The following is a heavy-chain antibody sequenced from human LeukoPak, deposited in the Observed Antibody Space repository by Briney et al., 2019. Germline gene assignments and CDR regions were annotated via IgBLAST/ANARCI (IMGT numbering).Heavy chain of an antibody. CDR3: AKGYNDSAEGHFDH. V-gene: IGHV3-23*01. CDR2: ISASGIST. Sequence: GGSLRLSCAASGFTFGSYAMSWVPQAPGKGLEWVSAISASGISTYYADSVKGRFTISRDKSENTLYLRMNSLRAEDTAVYYCAKGYNDSAEGHFDHWGQGTLVTVSS. D-gene: IGHD3-22*01. J-gene: IGHJ4*02. CDR1: GFTFGSYA.